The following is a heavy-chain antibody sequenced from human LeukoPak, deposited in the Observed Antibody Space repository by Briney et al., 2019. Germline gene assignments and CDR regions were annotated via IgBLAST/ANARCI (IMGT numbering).Heavy chain of an antibody. CDR1: GGSISSYY. CDR2: IYTSGST. V-gene: IGHV4-4*07. CDR3: AREEDYYGSGSYCLLDP. D-gene: IGHD3-10*01. J-gene: IGHJ5*02. Sequence: TSETLSLTCTVSGGSISSYYWSWIRQPAGKGLEWIGRIYTSGSTNYNPSLKSRVTMSVDTSKNQFSLKLSSVTAADTAVYYCAREEDYYGSGSYCLLDPWGQGTLVTVSS.